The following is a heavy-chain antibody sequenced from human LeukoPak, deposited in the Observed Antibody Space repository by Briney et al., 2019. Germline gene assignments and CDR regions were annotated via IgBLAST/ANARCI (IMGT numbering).Heavy chain of an antibody. D-gene: IGHD2-2*01. V-gene: IGHV3-23*01. CDR1: GFTFSSYA. CDR3: AGGYCSSTSCRPDPFDI. CDR2: ISGSGGST. J-gene: IGHJ3*02. Sequence: PGGSLRLSCAASGFTFSSYAMSWARQAPGKGLEWVSAISGSGGSTYYADSVKGRFTISRDNSKNTLYLQMNSLKAEDTAVYYCAGGYCSSTSCRPDPFDIWGQGTMVTVSS.